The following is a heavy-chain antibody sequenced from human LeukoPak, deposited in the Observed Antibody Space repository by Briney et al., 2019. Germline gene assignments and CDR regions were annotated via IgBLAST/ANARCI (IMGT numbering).Heavy chain of an antibody. D-gene: IGHD4-23*01. V-gene: IGHV1-46*01. J-gene: IGHJ4*02. CDR2: INLSGGST. CDR3: ARVSGRYGGINFDY. Sequence: ASVKVSCKASGYTFTNYHIHWVRQAPGQGLEWIGIINLSGGSTNYAQRFQGRVSMTRDTSTNTVYMELSSLRSEDTAVYYCARVSGRYGGINFDYWGQGTLVTVSS. CDR1: GYTFTNYH.